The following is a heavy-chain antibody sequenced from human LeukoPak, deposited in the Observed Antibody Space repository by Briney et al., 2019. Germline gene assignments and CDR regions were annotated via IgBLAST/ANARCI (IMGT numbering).Heavy chain of an antibody. CDR1: GGSISSYY. J-gene: IGHJ4*02. CDR3: ARREGIIASADYFDY. Sequence: SETLSLTCTVSGGSISSYYWGWIRQPPGKGLEWIGTIYYSGSTYYNPALNSRVTISVDTSKNLFSLKLTSVTAADTAVYYCARREGIIASADYFDYWGQGTLVTVSS. V-gene: IGHV4-39*01. D-gene: IGHD6-13*01. CDR2: IYYSGST.